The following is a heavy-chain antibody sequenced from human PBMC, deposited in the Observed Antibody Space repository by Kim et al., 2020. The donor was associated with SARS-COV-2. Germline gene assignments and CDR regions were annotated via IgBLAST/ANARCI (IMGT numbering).Heavy chain of an antibody. CDR2: GGTT. D-gene: IGHD5-18*01. Sequence: GGTTEYAASVKGRFTISRDDSKSIAYLQMNSLKTEDTAVYYCTRHYGYGDYWGQGTLVTVSS. J-gene: IGHJ4*02. CDR3: TRHYGYGDY. V-gene: IGHV3-49*02.